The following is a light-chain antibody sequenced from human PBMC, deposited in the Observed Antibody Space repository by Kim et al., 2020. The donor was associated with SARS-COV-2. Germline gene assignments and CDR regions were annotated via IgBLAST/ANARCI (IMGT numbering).Light chain of an antibody. CDR3: QAWASNTVV. V-gene: IGLV3-1*01. J-gene: IGLJ2*01. Sequence: SSELTQPPSVSESPGQTATITCSGGDLGDKFVCWYQQRPGQSPVLVLYQDAKRPSGIPERFSGSNSGNTATLTVSGTQAMDEAVYYCQAWASNTVVFGGG. CDR2: QDA. CDR1: DLGDKF.